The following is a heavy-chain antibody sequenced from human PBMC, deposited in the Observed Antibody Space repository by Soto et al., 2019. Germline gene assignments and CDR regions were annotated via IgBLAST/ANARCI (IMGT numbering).Heavy chain of an antibody. J-gene: IGHJ4*02. CDR1: GCSISTNGDS. CDR2: IFYTGDT. D-gene: IGHD3-22*01. CDR3: ARSRGANKYFHFDS. Sequence: SETLSLTCAVSGCSISTNGDSWSWIRQPPGKGLKWIGFIFYTGDTYYNPSLKSRVTISVDRSKNQFSLQLSSVTAADTAVYFCARSRGANKYFHFDSWGQGSLVTVSS. V-gene: IGHV4-30-2*01.